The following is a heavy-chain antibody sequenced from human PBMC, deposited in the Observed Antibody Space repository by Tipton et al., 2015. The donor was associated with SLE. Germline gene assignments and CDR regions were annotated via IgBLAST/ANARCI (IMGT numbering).Heavy chain of an antibody. CDR3: AKDGPVSRLHSSTWLEYFQH. D-gene: IGHD6-13*01. V-gene: IGHV3-23*01. CDR2: VSSDGVTT. Sequence: SLRLSCAASGFTFTSCAMSWVRQAPGEGLEWVSGVSSDGVTTYYADSVKGRFAISRDNSKNTLYLQMNSLRGEDTALYYCAKDGPVSRLHSSTWLEYFQHWGQGTLVTVSS. J-gene: IGHJ1*01. CDR1: GFTFTSCA.